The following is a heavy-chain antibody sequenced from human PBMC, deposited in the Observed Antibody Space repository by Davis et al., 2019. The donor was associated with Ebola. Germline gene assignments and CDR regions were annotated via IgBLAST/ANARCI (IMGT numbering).Heavy chain of an antibody. V-gene: IGHV3-23*01. Sequence: GESLKISCAASGFTVSSNYMSWVRQAPGKGLEWVSAISGSGGSTYYADSVKGRFTISRDTSKNTLYLQMNSLRAEDTAVYYCAKMGMYYYDSSGYYPDNWFDPWGQGTLVTVSS. CDR2: ISGSGGST. J-gene: IGHJ5*02. CDR3: AKMGMYYYDSSGYYPDNWFDP. D-gene: IGHD3-22*01. CDR1: GFTVSSNY.